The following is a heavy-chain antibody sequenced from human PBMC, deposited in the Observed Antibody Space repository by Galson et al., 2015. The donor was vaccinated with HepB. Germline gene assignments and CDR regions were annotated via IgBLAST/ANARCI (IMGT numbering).Heavy chain of an antibody. D-gene: IGHD3-3*01. CDR3: ARGGVGWIFFDY. CDR1: GGSISSGGYS. CDR2: IYHSGST. V-gene: IGHV4-30-2*01. J-gene: IGHJ4*02. Sequence: TLSLTCAVSGGSISSGGYSWGWIRQPPGKGLEWIGYIYHSGSTYYNPSLKSRVTISVDRSKNQFSLKLSSVTAADTAVYYCARGGVGWIFFDYWGQGTLVTVSS.